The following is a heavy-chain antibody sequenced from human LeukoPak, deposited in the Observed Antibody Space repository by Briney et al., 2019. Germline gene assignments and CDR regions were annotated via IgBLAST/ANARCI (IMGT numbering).Heavy chain of an antibody. CDR3: AKDTSWNYDYFDY. V-gene: IGHV3-9*01. D-gene: IGHD1-7*01. Sequence: PGGSLRLSCAASGFTFDDYAMHWVRQAPGKGLEWVSGISWNSGSIGYADSVKGRFTISRDNAKNSLYLQMNSLRAEDTALYYYAKDTSWNYDYFDYWGQGTLDTVSS. CDR1: GFTFDDYA. CDR2: ISWNSGSI. J-gene: IGHJ4*02.